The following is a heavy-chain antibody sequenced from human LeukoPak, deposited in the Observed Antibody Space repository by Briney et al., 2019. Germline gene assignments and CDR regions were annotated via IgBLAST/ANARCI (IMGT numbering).Heavy chain of an antibody. Sequence: PGGSLRLSCAASGFTFNSYAVHWVRQAPGKGLEWVVVISYDGSINFYAASVKGRFTISRDNSKNTLYLQMNSLRAEDTALYFCARDRRYCSGGSCYFDYFFDYWGQGTLVTVSS. CDR3: ARDRRYCSGGSCYFDYFFDY. V-gene: IGHV3-30-3*01. CDR2: ISYDGSIN. J-gene: IGHJ4*02. CDR1: GFTFNSYA. D-gene: IGHD2-15*01.